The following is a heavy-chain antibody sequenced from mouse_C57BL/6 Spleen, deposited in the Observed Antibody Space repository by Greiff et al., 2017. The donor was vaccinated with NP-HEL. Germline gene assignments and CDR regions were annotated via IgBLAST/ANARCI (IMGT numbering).Heavy chain of an antibody. CDR3: TSDGSLAWFAY. D-gene: IGHD2-3*01. CDR2: IDPETGGT. Sequence: QVQLQQSGAELVRPGASVTLSCKASGYTFTDYEMHWVKQTPVHGLEWIGAIDPETGGTAYNQKFKGKAILTADKSSSTAYMELRSLTSEDSAVYYCTSDGSLAWFAYWGQGTLVTVSA. V-gene: IGHV1-15*01. CDR1: GYTFTDYE. J-gene: IGHJ3*01.